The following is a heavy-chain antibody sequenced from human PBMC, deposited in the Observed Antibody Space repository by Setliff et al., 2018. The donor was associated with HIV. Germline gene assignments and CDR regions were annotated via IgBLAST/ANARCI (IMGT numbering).Heavy chain of an antibody. D-gene: IGHD3-22*01. CDR3: ARLTTTYYYDSSAYYHPV. V-gene: IGHV4-4*08. CDR1: GASISFDT. CDR2: IYNSATT. J-gene: IGHJ4*02. Sequence: SETLSLTCIVSGASISFDTWSWIRQPPGKGLQWIGFIYNSATTNYNPSLKSRVTISVDTSKNQFSLKLSSVTAADTAVFYCARLTTTYYYDSSAYYHPVWGQGTLVTVSS.